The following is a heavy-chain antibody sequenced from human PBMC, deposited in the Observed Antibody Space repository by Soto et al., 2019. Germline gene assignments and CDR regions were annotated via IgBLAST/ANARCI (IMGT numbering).Heavy chain of an antibody. Sequence: SVKVSCKASGGTFSSYAISWVRQAPGQGLEWMGGIIPIFGTANYAQKFQGRVTITADESPSTAYMELSSLRSEDTAVYYCARGEEHCSGGSCYSDVGYNWFDPWGQGTLVTVSS. D-gene: IGHD2-15*01. CDR2: IIPIFGTA. CDR3: ARGEEHCSGGSCYSDVGYNWFDP. CDR1: GGTFSSYA. V-gene: IGHV1-69*13. J-gene: IGHJ5*02.